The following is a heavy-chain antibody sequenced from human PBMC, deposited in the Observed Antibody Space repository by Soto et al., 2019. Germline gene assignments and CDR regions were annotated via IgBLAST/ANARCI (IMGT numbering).Heavy chain of an antibody. Sequence: EVQLVESGGGLVQPGWSLRLSCAASGFTFSTYSLTWVRQAPGKGLEWVSYISGRSSAIYYADSVKGRFTISRDNAKNSLYLQMNSLRDEDTAVYYCARCESGGYYNYYAMDVWGKGTTVTVSS. CDR1: GFTFSTYS. V-gene: IGHV3-48*02. CDR3: ARCESGGYYNYYAMDV. J-gene: IGHJ6*04. CDR2: ISGRSSAI. D-gene: IGHD2-15*01.